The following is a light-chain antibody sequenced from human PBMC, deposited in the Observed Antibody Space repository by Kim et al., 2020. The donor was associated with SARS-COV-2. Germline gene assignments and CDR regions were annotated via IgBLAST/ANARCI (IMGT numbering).Light chain of an antibody. CDR2: GGT. CDR1: SSDIGTYNL. V-gene: IGLV2-23*01. CDR3: SSYARNNWV. J-gene: IGLJ3*02. Sequence: QSALTQPASMSGSPGQAITISCTGTSSDIGTYNLVSWYQQHPNKAPKLIIYGGTKRPSGVSDRFSGSKSGNKASLTISGLQSEDEADYYCSSYARNNWVFGGGTKLTVL.